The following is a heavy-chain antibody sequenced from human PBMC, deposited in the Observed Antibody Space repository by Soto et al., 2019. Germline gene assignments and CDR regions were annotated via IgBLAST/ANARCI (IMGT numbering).Heavy chain of an antibody. CDR3: ARANQWLVPYFFDY. Sequence: SETLSLTCTVSGGSISSYYWSWIRQSPGKGLEWIGYVFHSGGTNYTPSLRSRVTISVDTSKNQFSLKLNSVTAADTAVYYCARANQWLVPYFFDYWGQGALVTVSS. CDR1: GGSISSYY. CDR2: VFHSGGT. J-gene: IGHJ4*02. D-gene: IGHD6-19*01. V-gene: IGHV4-59*01.